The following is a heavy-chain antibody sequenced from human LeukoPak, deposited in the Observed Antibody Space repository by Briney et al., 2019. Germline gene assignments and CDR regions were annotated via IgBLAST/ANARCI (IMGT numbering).Heavy chain of an antibody. CDR1: GGSIDTYY. J-gene: IGHJ4*02. Sequence: PSETLSLTCTVSGGSIDTYYWTWIRQPPGKGLEYIAYIYYTGSTDYNPSFKSRVRMSLDTSKNQFSLVLNSVTAADTAVYYCARGRYGGGWYGYWGQGTLVTVSS. CDR2: IYYTGST. D-gene: IGHD6-19*01. CDR3: ARGRYGGGWYGY. V-gene: IGHV4-59*01.